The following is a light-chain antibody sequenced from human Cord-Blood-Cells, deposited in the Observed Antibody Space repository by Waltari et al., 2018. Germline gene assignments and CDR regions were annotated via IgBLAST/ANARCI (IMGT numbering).Light chain of an antibody. V-gene: IGKV1-39*01. CDR1: QSISSY. Sequence: DIQMTQSPSSLSASVGDRVTITCRASQSISSYLNCYQQKPGQPPKLLIYAASSLQSGVPSRFSGSGSGTDFTLTISSLQPEDFATYYCQQSYSTPLTFGGGTKVEIK. J-gene: IGKJ4*01. CDR3: QQSYSTPLT. CDR2: AAS.